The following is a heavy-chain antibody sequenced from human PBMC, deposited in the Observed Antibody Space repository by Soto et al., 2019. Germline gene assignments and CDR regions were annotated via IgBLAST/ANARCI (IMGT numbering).Heavy chain of an antibody. Sequence: PGGYLRLSCAASGFIFNEYGMHWVRQAPGKGLEWVAVIWYDGSKKYYADYVKGRFTFSRDNSKNTMSLQMNSLRVDDTVFYYCARWGCSGSNCNLNQRSFDLWGQGT. J-gene: IGHJ4*02. D-gene: IGHD2-15*01. CDR1: GFIFNEYG. CDR2: IWYDGSKK. V-gene: IGHV3-33*03. CDR3: ARWGCSGSNCNLNQRSFDL.